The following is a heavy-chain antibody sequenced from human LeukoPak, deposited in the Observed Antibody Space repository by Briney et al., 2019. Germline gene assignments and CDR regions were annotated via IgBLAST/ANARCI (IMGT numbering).Heavy chain of an antibody. V-gene: IGHV1-69*01. CDR2: IIPIFGTA. Sequence: GASVKVSCKASGGTLSSYAISWVRQAPGQGLEWMGGIIPIFGTANYAQKFQGRVTITADESTSTAYMELSSLRSEDTAVYYCARAGGPMVRGVIYFDYWGQGTLVTVSS. CDR3: ARAGGPMVRGVIYFDY. CDR1: GGTLSSYA. D-gene: IGHD3-10*01. J-gene: IGHJ4*02.